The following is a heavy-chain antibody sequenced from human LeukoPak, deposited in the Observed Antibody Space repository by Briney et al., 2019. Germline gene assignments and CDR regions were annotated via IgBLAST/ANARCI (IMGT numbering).Heavy chain of an antibody. Sequence: GASVKVSCKASGYTFTGYYMHWVRQAPGQGLEWMGWINPNSGGTNYAQKFQGRVTMTRDTSISTAYMELSRLRSEDTAVYYCARGQRARQALLTADWGQGTLVTVSS. CDR3: ARGQRARQALLTAD. CDR2: INPNSGGT. CDR1: GYTFTGYY. V-gene: IGHV1-2*02. D-gene: IGHD2-21*02. J-gene: IGHJ4*02.